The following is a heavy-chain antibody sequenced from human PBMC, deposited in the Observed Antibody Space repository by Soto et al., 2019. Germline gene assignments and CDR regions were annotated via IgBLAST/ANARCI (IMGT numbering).Heavy chain of an antibody. CDR1: GGSISSSSYY. CDR2: IYYSGST. D-gene: IGHD5-18*01. J-gene: IGHJ4*02. Sequence: SETLSLTCTVSGGSISSSSYYWGWIRQPPGKGLEWIGSIYYSGSTYYNPSLKSRVTISVDTSKNQFSLKLSSVTAADTAVYYCARHHGWRGYSYGYATIDYWGQGTMVTVSS. V-gene: IGHV4-39*01. CDR3: ARHHGWRGYSYGYATIDY.